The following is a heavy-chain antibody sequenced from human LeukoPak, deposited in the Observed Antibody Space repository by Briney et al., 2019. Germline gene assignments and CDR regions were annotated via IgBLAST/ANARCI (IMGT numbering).Heavy chain of an antibody. D-gene: IGHD1-14*01. V-gene: IGHV1-2*04. J-gene: IGHJ4*02. CDR2: INPNSGGT. CDR1: GHTFTGYY. CDR3: AREGMQTKEFDY. Sequence: VASVKVSCKASGHTFTGYYMHWVRQAPGQGLEWMGWINPNSGGTNYAQKFQGWVTMTRDTSISTAYMELSRLRSDDTAVYYCAREGMQTKEFDYWGQGALVTVSS.